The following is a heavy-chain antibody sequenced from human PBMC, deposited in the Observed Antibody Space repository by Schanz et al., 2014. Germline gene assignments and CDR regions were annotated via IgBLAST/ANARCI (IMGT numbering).Heavy chain of an antibody. V-gene: IGHV4-59*11. D-gene: IGHD2-8*02. CDR1: GGSISSHF. Sequence: QVPLQASGPGLVKPSETLSLTCTVSGGSISSHFWSWIRQPPGKGLEWIGYMYHSGSSNYNPSLKSRVTISVDTSKNQFSLKMTSLTAADTAVYFCARVGGGILTSWYSLDSWGQGTLVTVSS. CDR3: ARVGGGILTSWYSLDS. J-gene: IGHJ4*02. CDR2: MYHSGSS.